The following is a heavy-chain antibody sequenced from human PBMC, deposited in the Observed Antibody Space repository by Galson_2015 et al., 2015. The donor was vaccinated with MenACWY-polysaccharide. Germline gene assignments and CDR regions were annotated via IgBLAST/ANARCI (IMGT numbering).Heavy chain of an antibody. CDR1: GLTFSSYW. CDR3: ARVQSEARDSGVWN. J-gene: IGHJ4*02. CDR2: INADGSRT. D-gene: IGHD1-26*01. Sequence: SLRLSCVASGLTFSSYWMHWVRHAPGKGLVWVSRINADGSRTNYADSVKGRFTISRDNAKNTLYLQMSSLRAEDTAIYYCARVQSEARDSGVWNWGQGTLVTVSS. V-gene: IGHV3-74*01.